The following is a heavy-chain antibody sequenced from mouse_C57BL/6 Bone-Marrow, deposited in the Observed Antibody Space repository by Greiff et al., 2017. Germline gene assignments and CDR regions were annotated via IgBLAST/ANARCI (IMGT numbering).Heavy chain of an antibody. CDR1: GYTFTDYN. Sequence: EVQLQQSGPELVKPGASVKIPCKASGYTFTDYNMDWVKQSHGKSLEWIGDINPNNGGTIYNQKFKGKATLTVDKSSSTAYMELRSLTSEDTAVYYCARGVFITTGYYYAMDYWGQGTSVTVSS. V-gene: IGHV1-18*01. D-gene: IGHD1-1*01. J-gene: IGHJ4*01. CDR2: INPNNGGT. CDR3: ARGVFITTGYYYAMDY.